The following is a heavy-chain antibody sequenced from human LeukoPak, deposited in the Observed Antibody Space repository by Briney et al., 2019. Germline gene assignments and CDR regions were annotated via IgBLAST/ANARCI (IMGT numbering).Heavy chain of an antibody. CDR2: INHNGST. V-gene: IGHV4-34*01. CDR3: ASTRFRYYFDH. J-gene: IGHJ4*02. D-gene: IGHD3-3*01. CDR1: GGSFSGYH. Sequence: SETLSLTCAVYGGSFSGYHWSWIRQPPGKGLEWLGEINHNGSTNYNPSLKSRVTISVDTSKNQFSLKLSSVTAADTAVYYCASTRFRYYFDHWGQGTLVTVSS.